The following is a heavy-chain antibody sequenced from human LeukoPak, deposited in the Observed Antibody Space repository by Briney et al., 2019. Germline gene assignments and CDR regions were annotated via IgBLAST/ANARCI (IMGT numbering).Heavy chain of an antibody. D-gene: IGHD2-2*01. CDR1: GYTFTGYY. CDR3: AREPAWVGHCSSTSCPGIDY. J-gene: IGHJ4*02. Sequence: ASVKVSCKASGYTFTGYYMHWVRQAPGQGLEWMGWINPNSGGTNYAQKFQGRVTMTRDTSISTDYMELSRLRSDDTAVYYCAREPAWVGHCSSTSCPGIDYWGKGTLVTVSS. V-gene: IGHV1-2*02. CDR2: INPNSGGT.